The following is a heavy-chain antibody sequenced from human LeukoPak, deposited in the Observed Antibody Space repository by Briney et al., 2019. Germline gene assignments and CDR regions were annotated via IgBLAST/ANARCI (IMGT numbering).Heavy chain of an antibody. CDR2: MNPNSGNT. D-gene: IGHD3-22*01. CDR1: GYTFTSYD. J-gene: IGHJ4*02. CDR3: ARLTKSSAYYKYHFDY. V-gene: IGHV1-8*01. Sequence: ASVKVSCKTSGYTFTSYDINWVRQATGQGLEWMGWMNPNSGNTGYAQKFQGRVTMTRDTSMSTAYMELSNLRSEDTAVYYCARLTKSSAYYKYHFDYWGQGTLVTVSS.